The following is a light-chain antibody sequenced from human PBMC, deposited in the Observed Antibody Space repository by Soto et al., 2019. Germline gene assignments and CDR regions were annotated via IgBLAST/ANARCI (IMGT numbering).Light chain of an antibody. CDR1: RSITTY. CDR3: QQSYSSPHT. J-gene: IGKJ2*01. Sequence: DIQLTPSPSSLSASVGDKVTIACRPSRSITTYLNWYQQKPGKAPKLLIHGASTLQTGVPSRFTGSGSGADFALTISILQVEDFATYYCQQSYSSPHTFGQGTKVELK. CDR2: GAS. V-gene: IGKV1-39*01.